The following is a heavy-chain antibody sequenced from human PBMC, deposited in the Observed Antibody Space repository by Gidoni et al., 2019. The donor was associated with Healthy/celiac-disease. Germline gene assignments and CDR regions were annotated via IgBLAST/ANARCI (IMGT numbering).Heavy chain of an antibody. Sequence: SGFTFSNAWMSWVRQAPGKGLEWVGRIKSKTDGGTTDYAAPVKGRFTISRDDSKNTLYLQMNNLKTEDTAVYYCTTVTPRNIRYYYYGMDVWGQGTTVTVSS. J-gene: IGHJ6*02. CDR3: TTVTPRNIRYYYYGMDV. CDR1: GFTFSNAW. V-gene: IGHV3-15*01. CDR2: IKSKTDGGTT. D-gene: IGHD2-21*02.